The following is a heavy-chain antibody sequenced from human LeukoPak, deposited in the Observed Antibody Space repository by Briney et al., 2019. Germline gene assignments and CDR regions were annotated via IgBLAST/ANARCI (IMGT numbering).Heavy chain of an antibody. V-gene: IGHV3-43D*03. CDR2: ISWDGGST. CDR3: AKGLGRYYYYYYMDV. CDR1: GFTFDDYA. J-gene: IGHJ6*03. D-gene: IGHD3-10*01. Sequence: GGSLRLSCAASGFTFDDYAMHWVRQAPGKGLEWVSLISWDGGSTYYADSVKGRFTISRDNSKNSLYLQMNSLRAEDTALYCCAKGLGRYYYYYYMDVWGKGTTVTVSS.